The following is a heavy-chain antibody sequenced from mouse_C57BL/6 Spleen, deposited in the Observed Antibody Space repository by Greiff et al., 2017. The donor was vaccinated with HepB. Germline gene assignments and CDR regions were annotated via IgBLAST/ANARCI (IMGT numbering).Heavy chain of an antibody. J-gene: IGHJ4*01. CDR1: GYTFTSYG. D-gene: IGHD3-1*01. Sequence: QVQLKESGAELARPGASVKLSCKASGYTFTSYGISWVKQRTGQGLEWIGEIYPRSGNTYYNEKFKGKATLTADKSSSTAYMELRSLTSEDSAVYFCARHGPYAMDYWGQGTSVTVSS. CDR2: IYPRSGNT. CDR3: ARHGPYAMDY. V-gene: IGHV1-81*01.